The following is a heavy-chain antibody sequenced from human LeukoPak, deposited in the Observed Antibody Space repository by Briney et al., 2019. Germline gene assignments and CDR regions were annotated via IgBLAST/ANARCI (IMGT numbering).Heavy chain of an antibody. CDR1: GYSFTSYW. D-gene: IGHD6-6*01. V-gene: IGHV5-51*01. Sequence: GESLKISCKGSGYSFTSYWIGWVRQMPGKGLEWMGIIYPGGSDTRYSPSFQGQVTISADKSISTAYLQWSSLKASDTAMYNCARRLYSSSTISATYYFDYWGQGTLVTVSS. CDR2: IYPGGSDT. J-gene: IGHJ4*02. CDR3: ARRLYSSSTISATYYFDY.